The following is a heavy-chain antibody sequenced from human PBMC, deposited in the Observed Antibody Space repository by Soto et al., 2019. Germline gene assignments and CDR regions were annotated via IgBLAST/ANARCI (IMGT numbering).Heavy chain of an antibody. V-gene: IGHV1-2*04. Sequence: ASVKVSCKASGYTFTGYYMHWVRQAPGQGLEWMGWINPNSGGTNYAQKFQGWVTMTRDTSISTAYMELSRLRSDDTAVYYCARDYLGHYYSGMEGWGQGTTVTVSS. CDR1: GYTFTGYY. CDR2: INPNSGGT. J-gene: IGHJ6*02. CDR3: ARDYLGHYYSGMEG.